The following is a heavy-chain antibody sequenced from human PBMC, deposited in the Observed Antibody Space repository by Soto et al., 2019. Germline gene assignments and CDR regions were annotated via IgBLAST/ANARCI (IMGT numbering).Heavy chain of an antibody. J-gene: IGHJ4*02. D-gene: IGHD4-17*01. CDR1: GFTFSNYW. CDR3: VKDDGDSSFDY. Sequence: EVQLVESGGGLVQPGGSLRLSCAASGFTFSNYWMSGVRQAPGKGLEWVAKINQGGSEKWSANSVKGRFTISRDNAKNSLSLQLNSLGAEDTAVYHCVKDDGDSSFDYWGQGTLVTVSS. V-gene: IGHV3-7*03. CDR2: INQGGSEK.